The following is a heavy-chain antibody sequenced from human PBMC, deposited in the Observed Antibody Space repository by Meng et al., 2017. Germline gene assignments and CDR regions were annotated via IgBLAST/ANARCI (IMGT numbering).Heavy chain of an antibody. CDR2: INHSGST. CDR3: ARGFYSSGWNTFDY. J-gene: IGHJ4*02. CDR1: GGSFKGYY. Sequence: QVQSQQGGAGLLGPSDALSLTCGSYGGSFKGYYWTWIRQPPGKGLEWVGDINHSGSTNYYPSLKSRVTISLDTSKNQFSLKLRSVTAADTAVYFCARGFYSSGWNTFDYWGQGTLVTVSS. D-gene: IGHD6-19*01. V-gene: IGHV4-34*01.